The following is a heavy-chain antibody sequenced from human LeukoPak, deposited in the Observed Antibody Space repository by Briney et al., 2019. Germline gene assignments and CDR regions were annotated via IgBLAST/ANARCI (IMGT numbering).Heavy chain of an antibody. D-gene: IGHD5-24*01. V-gene: IGHV3-33*01. CDR1: GFTFSSYG. CDR3: ARERRDGYSLVDY. J-gene: IGHJ4*02. CDR2: IWYDGSNK. Sequence: GRSLRLSCAASGFTFSSYGMPWVRQAPGKGLEWVAVIWYDGSNKYYADSVKGRFTISRDNSKNTLYLQMNSLRAEDTAVYYCARERRDGYSLVDYWGQGTLVTVSS.